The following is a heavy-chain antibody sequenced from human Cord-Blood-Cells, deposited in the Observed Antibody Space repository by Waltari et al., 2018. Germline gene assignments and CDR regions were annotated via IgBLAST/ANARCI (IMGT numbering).Heavy chain of an antibody. V-gene: IGHV1-69*04. J-gene: IGHJ5*02. CDR1: GGTFSSSA. CDR3: AREGGDANWFDP. CDR2: IIPILGIA. D-gene: IGHD2-21*02. Sequence: QVQLVQSGAEVKKPGPSVKVSCKASGGTFSSSALSRVRQAPGQGLEWMGGIIPILGIANYAQKFQGRVTITADESTSTAYMELSSLRSEDTAVYYCAREGGDANWFDPWGQGTLVTVSS.